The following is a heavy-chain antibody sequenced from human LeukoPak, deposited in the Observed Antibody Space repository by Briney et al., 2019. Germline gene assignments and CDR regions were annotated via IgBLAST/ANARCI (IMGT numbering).Heavy chain of an antibody. J-gene: IGHJ4*02. CDR1: GFTFSSYG. CDR3: ARDLAARHFDY. CDR2: IWYDGSKK. V-gene: IGHV3-33*01. Sequence: QPGRSLRLSCEASGFTFSSYGMHWVRQAPGKGLEWVAVIWYDGSKKYYGESVRGRFTISRDNSKNTLYLQMNSLRGEDTAIYYCARDLAARHFDYWGQGTLVTVSS. D-gene: IGHD6-6*01.